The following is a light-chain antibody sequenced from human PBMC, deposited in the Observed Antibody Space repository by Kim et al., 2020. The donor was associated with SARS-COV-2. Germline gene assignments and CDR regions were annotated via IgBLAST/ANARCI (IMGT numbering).Light chain of an antibody. Sequence: QSVLTQPPSVSAAPGQKVTISCSGGSSNIGNNYVSWYQQLPGTAPKLLIYDNDKRPSGIPDRFSGSKSGTSVTLAITGLQTGDEADYYCGTWDSSLTAGVFGGGTQLTVL. CDR3: GTWDSSLTAGV. V-gene: IGLV1-51*01. CDR2: DND. J-gene: IGLJ3*02. CDR1: SSNIGNNY.